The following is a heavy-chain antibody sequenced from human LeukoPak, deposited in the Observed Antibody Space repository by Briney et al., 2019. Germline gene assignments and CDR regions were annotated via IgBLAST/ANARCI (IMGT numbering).Heavy chain of an antibody. Sequence: PGGSLRLSCAASGFTFSSYAISWVRQAPGKGLEWVSGISGSGGSTYYAHSVKGRFTISRDNSKNTLYLQKNSLRAEDTAVYYCAKGEERYFDWLYRNWGQGTLATVSS. V-gene: IGHV3-23*01. CDR3: AKGEERYFDWLYRN. D-gene: IGHD3-9*01. J-gene: IGHJ4*02. CDR2: ISGSGGST. CDR1: GFTFSSYA.